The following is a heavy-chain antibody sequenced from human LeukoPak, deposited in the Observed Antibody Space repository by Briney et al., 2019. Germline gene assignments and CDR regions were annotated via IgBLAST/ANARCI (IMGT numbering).Heavy chain of an antibody. V-gene: IGHV4-39*01. CDR3: ARLGRDRGFLEWLFVDY. CDR1: GGSTSSSSYY. Sequence: SETLSLTFTVSGGSTSSSSYYWGWIRQPPGKGLEWIGSIYYSGSTYYNPSLKSRVTISVDTSKNQFSLKLSSVTAADTAVYYCARLGRDRGFLEWLFVDYWGQGTLVTVSS. J-gene: IGHJ4*02. CDR2: IYYSGST. D-gene: IGHD3-3*01.